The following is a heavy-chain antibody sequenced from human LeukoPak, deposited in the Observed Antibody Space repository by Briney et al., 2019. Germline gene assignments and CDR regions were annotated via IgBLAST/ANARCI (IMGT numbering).Heavy chain of an antibody. CDR3: ARLHESDYYDSSGYLDY. D-gene: IGHD3-22*01. CDR2: ISAYNGNT. J-gene: IGHJ4*02. CDR1: GYTFTSYG. Sequence: GASVKVSCKASGYTFTSYGISWVRQAPGQGLEWMGWISAYNGNTNYAQKLQGRVTMTTDTSTSTAYMELRSLRSDDTAVYYCARLHESDYYDSSGYLDYWGQGTLVTVSS. V-gene: IGHV1-18*01.